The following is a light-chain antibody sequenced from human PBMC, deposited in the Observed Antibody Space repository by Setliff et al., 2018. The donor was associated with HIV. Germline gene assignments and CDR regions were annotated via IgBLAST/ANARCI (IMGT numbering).Light chain of an antibody. CDR3: SSYRRTSTWV. CDR1: SSDIGGYEY. CDR2: EVS. V-gene: IGLV2-14*01. J-gene: IGLJ3*02. Sequence: QSVLAQPASVSGSPGQSITISCTGTSSDIGGYEYVSWYQQHPGEAPRLIIYEVSNRPSGVSNRFSGSKSGNTASLTISGLQAEDEAYYYCSSYRRTSTWVFGGGTKVTVL.